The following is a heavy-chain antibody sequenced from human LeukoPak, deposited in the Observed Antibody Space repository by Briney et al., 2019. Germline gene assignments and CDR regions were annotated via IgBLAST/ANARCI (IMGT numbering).Heavy chain of an antibody. CDR3: ARGPHCSSTSCYSEYFHH. D-gene: IGHD2-2*01. Sequence: SETLSLTCTVSGASISSGGYYWSWVRQHPGKGLEWIGYISYSGSPYYNPSLKSRVTISVDTSRNQFSLKLSSVTAADTAVYYCARGPHCSSTSCYSEYFHHWGQGTLVTVSS. V-gene: IGHV4-31*03. J-gene: IGHJ1*01. CDR1: GASISSGGYY. CDR2: ISYSGSP.